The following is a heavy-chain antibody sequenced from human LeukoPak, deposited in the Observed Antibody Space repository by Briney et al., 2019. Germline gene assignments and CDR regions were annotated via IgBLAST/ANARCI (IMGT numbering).Heavy chain of an antibody. CDR1: GFTFSSSG. V-gene: IGHV3-21*01. CDR3: ARGGGSYNY. CDR2: INSLSTSI. J-gene: IGHJ4*02. Sequence: GGSLRLSCEGSGFTFSSSGMNWVRQAAGKGLEWVSSINSLSTSILYADSVKGRFTISRDNAKNSLYLQMHCLRAEDTALYYCARGGGSYNYWGQGTLVTVSS. D-gene: IGHD1-26*01.